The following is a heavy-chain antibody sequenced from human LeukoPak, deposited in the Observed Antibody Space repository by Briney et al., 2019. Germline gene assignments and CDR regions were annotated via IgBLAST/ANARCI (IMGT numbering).Heavy chain of an antibody. CDR2: IIPIFGTA. D-gene: IGHD1-14*01. CDR3: ARGDTRIDP. Sequence: EASVKVSCKASGGTFSSYSLSWVRQAPGQGLEWMGGIIPIFGTANYAQKFQGRVTITTDESTSTAYMELSSLRSEDTAVYYCARGDTRIDPWGQGTLVTVSS. V-gene: IGHV1-69*05. CDR1: GGTFSSYS. J-gene: IGHJ5*02.